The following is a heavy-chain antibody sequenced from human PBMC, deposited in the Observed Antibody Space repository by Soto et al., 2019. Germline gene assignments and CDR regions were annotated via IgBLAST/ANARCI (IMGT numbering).Heavy chain of an antibody. CDR1: GGSISSGGYS. V-gene: IGHV4-30-2*01. J-gene: IGHJ4*02. CDR3: ARGQKGFGFFDY. D-gene: IGHD3-16*01. Sequence: SETLSLTCAVSGGSISSGGYSWNWIRQPPGKGLEWIGYIYHSGTTFYNPSLKSRVTISLDRSKNQFSLKLSSMTAADTAVYYCARGQKGFGFFDYWGQGTLVTVTS. CDR2: IYHSGTT.